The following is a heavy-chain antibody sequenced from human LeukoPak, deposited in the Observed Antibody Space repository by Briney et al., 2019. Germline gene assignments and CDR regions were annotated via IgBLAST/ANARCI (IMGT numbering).Heavy chain of an antibody. J-gene: IGHJ3*02. Sequence: GGSLRLSCTTSGFTFSSYWMYWVRQAPGKGLEWVSSISSSSSYIYYADSLKGRFTISRDNAKNSLYLQMNSLRAEDTAVYYCARELGAFDIWGQGTMVTVSS. CDR3: ARELGAFDI. V-gene: IGHV3-21*01. D-gene: IGHD7-27*01. CDR2: ISSSSSYI. CDR1: GFTFSSYW.